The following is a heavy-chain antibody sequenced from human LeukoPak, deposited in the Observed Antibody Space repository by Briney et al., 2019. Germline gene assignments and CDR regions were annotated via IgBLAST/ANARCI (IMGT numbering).Heavy chain of an antibody. V-gene: IGHV3-30*02. CDR3: ANEIRPNDY. CDR1: GLTFTNHG. J-gene: IGHJ4*02. Sequence: GGSLRLSCATSGLTFTNHGFHWVRQAAGKGLEWVAFVRSDGSDTYHANSVKGRFTISRENSKSTLYLQMNNLRADDTAVYYCANEIRPNDYWGQGTLVTVSS. CDR2: VRSDGSDT. D-gene: IGHD4-17*01.